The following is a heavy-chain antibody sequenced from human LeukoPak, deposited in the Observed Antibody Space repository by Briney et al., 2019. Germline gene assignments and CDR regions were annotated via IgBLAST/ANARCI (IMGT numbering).Heavy chain of an antibody. V-gene: IGHV3-48*03. D-gene: IGHD6-19*01. CDR1: GFTFSSYE. Sequence: PGGSLRLSCAASGFTFSSYEMSWVRQATGKGLEWISFISGDNRAIHYADSVRGRFTISADHAKNSVYLQMNSLRAEDTAVYYCATSLSGWFGPSAYYWGQGTPVTVSP. J-gene: IGHJ4*02. CDR2: ISGDNRAI. CDR3: ATSLSGWFGPSAYY.